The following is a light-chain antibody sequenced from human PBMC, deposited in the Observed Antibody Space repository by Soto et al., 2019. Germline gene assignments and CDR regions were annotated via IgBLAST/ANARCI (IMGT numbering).Light chain of an antibody. CDR2: DVS. CDR1: SSDIGRYNY. J-gene: IGLJ2*01. V-gene: IGLV2-14*03. Sequence: QSALTQPASVSGSPGQSITISCTGTSSDIGRYNYVSWYQHSPGKAPNLIIYDVSDRPSGVSNRFSGSKSGTTASLTISGLKAEDEAAYYCGSYTSSDTMIFGGGTKVTVL. CDR3: GSYTSSDTMI.